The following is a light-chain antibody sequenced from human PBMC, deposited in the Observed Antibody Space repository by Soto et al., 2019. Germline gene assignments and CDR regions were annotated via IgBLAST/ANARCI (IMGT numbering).Light chain of an antibody. CDR3: VSYTSSTTYV. Sequence: QLVLAQPPSVSGAPGQKVTISCTGSSSNIGAGYDLHWYQQLPGTAPKLLLYGNINRPSGVPDRFSGSKSGTSASLAITGLQAEDEADYYCVSYTSSTTYVFGTGTKVTVL. J-gene: IGLJ1*01. CDR1: SSNIGAGYD. V-gene: IGLV1-40*01. CDR2: GNI.